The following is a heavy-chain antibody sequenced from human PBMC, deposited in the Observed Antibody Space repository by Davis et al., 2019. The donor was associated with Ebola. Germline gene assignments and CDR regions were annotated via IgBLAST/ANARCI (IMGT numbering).Heavy chain of an antibody. Sequence: KVSCKGSGYTFINYWIDWVRQTPGKGLEWMGKIDPSDSYTNYSPSFEGHVSISADKSTSTAYLEWSSLKASDTAVYYCGRHVDILAADFWGQGTLVTVS. CDR2: IDPSDSYT. D-gene: IGHD5-12*01. CDR3: GRHVDILAADF. V-gene: IGHV5-10-1*01. CDR1: GYTFINYW. J-gene: IGHJ4*02.